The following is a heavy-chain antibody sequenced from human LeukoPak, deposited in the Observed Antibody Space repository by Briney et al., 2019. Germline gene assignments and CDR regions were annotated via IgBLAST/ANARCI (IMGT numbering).Heavy chain of an antibody. CDR1: GYTFTSYG. CDR3: AREKSKTNGKQSYYYYYYGMDV. D-gene: IGHD1-7*01. V-gene: IGHV1-18*01. Sequence: GASVKVSCKASGYTFTSYGISWVRQAPGQGLEWMGWISAYNGNTNYAQKLQGRVTIARDTSASTAYMELSSLRSEDTAVYYCAREKSKTNGKQSYYYYYYGMDVWGQGTTVTVSS. J-gene: IGHJ6*02. CDR2: ISAYNGNT.